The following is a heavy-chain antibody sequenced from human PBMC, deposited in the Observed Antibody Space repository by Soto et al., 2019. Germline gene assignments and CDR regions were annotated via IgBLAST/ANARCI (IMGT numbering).Heavy chain of an antibody. CDR2: IKSKTDGGTT. CDR1: GFTFSNAW. J-gene: IGHJ6*02. CDR3: TTDLAEWIQLWSHNYYYYGMDV. D-gene: IGHD5-18*01. V-gene: IGHV3-15*07. Sequence: GGSLRLSCAASGFTFSNAWMNWVRQAPGKGLEWVGRIKSKTDGGTTDYAAPVKGRFTISRDDSKNTLYLQMNSLKTEDTAVYYCTTDLAEWIQLWSHNYYYYGMDVWGQGTTVTVSS.